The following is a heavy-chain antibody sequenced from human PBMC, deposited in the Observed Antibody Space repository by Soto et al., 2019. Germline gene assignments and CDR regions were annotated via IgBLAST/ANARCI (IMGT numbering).Heavy chain of an antibody. CDR2: IWYDGSNK. J-gene: IGHJ6*02. CDR3: ARGDYYDSSGSTYGMDV. Sequence: QVQLVESGGGVVQPGRSLRLSCAASGFTFSSYGMHWVRQAPGKGLEWVAVIWYDGSNKYYADSVKGRFTISRDNSKNTLYLQMNGLRAEDTAVYYCARGDYYDSSGSTYGMDVWGQGTTVTVSS. D-gene: IGHD3-22*01. V-gene: IGHV3-33*01. CDR1: GFTFSSYG.